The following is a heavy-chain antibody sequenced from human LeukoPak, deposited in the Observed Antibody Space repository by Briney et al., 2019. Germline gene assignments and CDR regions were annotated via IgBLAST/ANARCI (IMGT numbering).Heavy chain of an antibody. CDR1: GFNLSISP. V-gene: IGHV3-74*01. Sequence: PGGSLRHFCAASGFNLSISPKHWGPQAPGKGLVWVSRIKSDGSSTSYADSVKGRFTISRDNAKNTLYLQMDSLRVEDTAVYFCAKSDWFDPWGQGTLVTVSS. CDR3: AKSDWFDP. J-gene: IGHJ5*02. CDR2: IKSDGSST.